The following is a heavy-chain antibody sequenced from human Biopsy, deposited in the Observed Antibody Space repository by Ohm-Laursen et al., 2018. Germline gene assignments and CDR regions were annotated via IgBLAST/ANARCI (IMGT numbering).Heavy chain of an antibody. D-gene: IGHD1/OR15-1a*01. CDR2: ISSSSNFI. J-gene: IGHJ4*02. CDR3: ARGRTGG. CDR1: GLTFSRYS. V-gene: IGHV3-21*01. Sequence: SLRLSCAASGLTFSRYSMHWVRQAPGKGLEWVSSISSSSNFIYYGDSVKGRFTISRDDAKNSLYLQMNSLRAEDTAVYYCARGRTGGWGQGTLVTVSS.